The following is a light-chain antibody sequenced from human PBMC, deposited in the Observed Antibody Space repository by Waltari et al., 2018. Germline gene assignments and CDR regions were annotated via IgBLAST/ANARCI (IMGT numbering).Light chain of an antibody. V-gene: IGLV1-47*01. CDR2: RNN. CDR3: AAWDDSLSGVV. Sequence: QSVLTQPPSASGTPGQRVTISCSGSSSHTGSNYVYWSQQLPGTAPKLLIYRNNQRPSGVPDRFSGSKSGTSASLAISGLRSEDEADYYCAAWDDSLSGVVFGGGTKLTVL. CDR1: SSHTGSNY. J-gene: IGLJ2*01.